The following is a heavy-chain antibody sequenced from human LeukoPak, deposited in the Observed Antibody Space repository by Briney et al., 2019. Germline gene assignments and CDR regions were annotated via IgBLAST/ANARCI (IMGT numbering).Heavy chain of an antibody. Sequence: PSETLSLTCTVSGGSISSSSYYWGWIRQPPGKGLEWIGSIYYSGSTYYNPSLKSRVTISVDTSKSQFSLKLGSVTAADTAVYYCARGYYDSSGYWSNRVRPTPFDIWGQGTMVTVSS. CDR2: IYYSGST. J-gene: IGHJ3*02. D-gene: IGHD3-22*01. V-gene: IGHV4-39*07. CDR1: GGSISSSSYY. CDR3: ARGYYDSSGYWSNRVRPTPFDI.